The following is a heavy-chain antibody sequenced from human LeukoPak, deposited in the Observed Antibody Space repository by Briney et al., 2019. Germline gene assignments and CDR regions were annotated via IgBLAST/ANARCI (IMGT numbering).Heavy chain of an antibody. CDR2: INSDGSST. CDR1: GFTFSSYW. V-gene: IGHV3-74*01. J-gene: IGHJ3*02. Sequence: QPGGSLRLSCAASGFTFSSYWMHWVRQAPGKGLVWVSRINSDGSSTNYADSVKGRFTISRDNAKNTLYLQMNSLRAEDTALYYCTMSRGTDAFDIWGQGTMVTVSS. CDR3: TMSRGTDAFDI. D-gene: IGHD1-14*01.